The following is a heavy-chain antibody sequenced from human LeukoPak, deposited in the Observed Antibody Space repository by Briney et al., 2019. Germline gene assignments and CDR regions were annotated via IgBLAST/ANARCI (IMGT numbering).Heavy chain of an antibody. Sequence: GGSLRLTCAASGFTFSSYWMSWVRQAPGKGLEWVSVIYSGGGTFYADSVKGRFTISRDNSKNTLYLQMNSLRAEDTAVYYCARGYYDSSGYCFGYWGQGTLVTVSS. D-gene: IGHD3-22*01. V-gene: IGHV3-66*01. J-gene: IGHJ4*02. CDR3: ARGYYDSSGYCFGY. CDR1: GFTFSSYW. CDR2: IYSGGGT.